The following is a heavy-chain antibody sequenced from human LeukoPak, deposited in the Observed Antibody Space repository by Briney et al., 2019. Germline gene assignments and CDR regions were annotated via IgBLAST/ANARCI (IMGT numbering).Heavy chain of an antibody. D-gene: IGHD1-14*01. CDR3: ARMPLNHHYMDV. Sequence: KTSETLSLTCTVSGGSISSGGYYWSWIRQPPGKGLEWIGYIYHSGSTYYNPSLKSRVTMSLDAAKNQFSLKLSSVTAADTAVYYCARMPLNHHYMDVWGKGTTVTVSS. CDR1: GGSISSGGYY. V-gene: IGHV4-30-2*01. CDR2: IYHSGST. J-gene: IGHJ6*03.